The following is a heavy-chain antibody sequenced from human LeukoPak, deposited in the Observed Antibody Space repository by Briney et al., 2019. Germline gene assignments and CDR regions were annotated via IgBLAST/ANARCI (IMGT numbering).Heavy chain of an antibody. CDR1: GGSFSGYY. Sequence: SETLSLTCAVYGGSFSGYYWSWIRQPPGKGLEWIGEINHSGSTNYNPSLKSRVTISVDTSKNQFSLKLSSVTAADTAVYYCACFYDYYDSSGYPYYFDYWGQGTLVTVSS. CDR3: ACFYDYYDSSGYPYYFDY. CDR2: INHSGST. V-gene: IGHV4-34*01. D-gene: IGHD3-22*01. J-gene: IGHJ4*02.